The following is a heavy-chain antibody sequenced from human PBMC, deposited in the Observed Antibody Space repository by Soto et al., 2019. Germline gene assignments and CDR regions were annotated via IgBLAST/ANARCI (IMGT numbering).Heavy chain of an antibody. CDR3: ARAEGVVVPAATPNWFDP. V-gene: IGHV4-34*01. D-gene: IGHD2-2*01. CDR1: GGSFSGYY. Sequence: PSETLSLTCAVYGGSFSGYYWSWIRQPPGKGLEWIGEINHSGSTNYNPSLKSRVTISVDTSKNQFSLKLSSVTAADTAVYYCARAEGVVVPAATPNWFDPWGQGTLVTVSS. J-gene: IGHJ5*02. CDR2: INHSGST.